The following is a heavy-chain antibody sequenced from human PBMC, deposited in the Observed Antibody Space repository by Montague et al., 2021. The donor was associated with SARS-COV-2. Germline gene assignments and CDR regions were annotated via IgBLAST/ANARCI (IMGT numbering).Heavy chain of an antibody. Sequence: SLRLSCAASGLTFRSYAMSWVRQAPGEGLEWVSSIFGSGLSTYYADSVNGLFTISRDNSKNTLHLQMNSRRAEDTAEYYCAEVYTDFWSGSYYYMDVWGKGTTVTVSS. J-gene: IGHJ6*03. D-gene: IGHD3-3*01. CDR1: GLTFRSYA. CDR3: AEVYTDFWSGSYYYMDV. V-gene: IGHV3-23*01. CDR2: IFGSGLST.